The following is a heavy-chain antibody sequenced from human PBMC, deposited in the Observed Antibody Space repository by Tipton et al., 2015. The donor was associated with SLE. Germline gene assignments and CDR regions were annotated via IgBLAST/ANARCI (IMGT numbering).Heavy chain of an antibody. CDR1: GGTVSSGGYY. Sequence: TLSLTCNVSGGTVSSGGYYWGWSRQPPGKRLEWIGSIYYSGATYYNPSLKSRVTISVGTSKNQFSLKPRSVTAADTAVYYCARRGSLGFCSGGICFDWYFDLWGRGTLVTVSS. V-gene: IGHV4-39*07. D-gene: IGHD2-8*02. CDR2: IYYSGAT. J-gene: IGHJ2*01. CDR3: ARRGSLGFCSGGICFDWYFDL.